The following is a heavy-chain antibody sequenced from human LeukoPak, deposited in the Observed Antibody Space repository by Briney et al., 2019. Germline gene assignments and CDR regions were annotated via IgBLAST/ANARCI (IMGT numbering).Heavy chain of an antibody. CDR2: IYYSGST. Sequence: SETLSLTCTVSGSSISSYYWSWIRQPPGKGLEWIGYIYYSGSTNYNPSLKSRVTISVDTSKNQFSLKLSSVTAADTAVYYCAREVGPLIGGFDYWGQGTLVTVSS. CDR1: GSSISSYY. CDR3: AREVGPLIGGFDY. D-gene: IGHD3-3*01. J-gene: IGHJ4*02. V-gene: IGHV4-59*01.